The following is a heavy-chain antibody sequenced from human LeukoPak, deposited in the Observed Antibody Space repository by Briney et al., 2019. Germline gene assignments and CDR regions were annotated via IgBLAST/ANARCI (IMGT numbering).Heavy chain of an antibody. CDR3: ARSIGASGWHNFQY. Sequence: SETLSLTCTVSGASITNYYWSWIRQSPGQGLEWIGFIYYTGTTSYNTSLKSRVTISMDTSKPHFSLNLTSLTAADTAVYFCARSIGASGWHNFQYWGQGTLVTVSS. D-gene: IGHD6-19*01. CDR2: IYYTGTT. V-gene: IGHV4-59*01. CDR1: GASITNYY. J-gene: IGHJ4*02.